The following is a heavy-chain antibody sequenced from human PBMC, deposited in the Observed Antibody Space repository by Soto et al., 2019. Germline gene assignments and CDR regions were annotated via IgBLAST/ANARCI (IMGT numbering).Heavy chain of an antibody. D-gene: IGHD6-6*01. CDR3: TRVAARPKDAFDI. V-gene: IGHV3-73*02. CDR1: GYTFSGSA. CDR2: IRSKANSYAT. J-gene: IGHJ3*02. Sequence: EVQLVESGGGVVQPGGSLKLSCAASGYTFSGSAMHWVREASGKGREWVGRIRSKANSYATAYAASVKGRFTISRDDSKNTAYLQMNSLKTEDTAVYYCTRVAARPKDAFDIWGQGTMVTVSS.